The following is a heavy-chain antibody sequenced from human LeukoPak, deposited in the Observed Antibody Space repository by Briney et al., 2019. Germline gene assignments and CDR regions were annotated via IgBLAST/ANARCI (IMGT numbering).Heavy chain of an antibody. Sequence: GGSLRLSCAASGFTFSSYWMHWVRQAPGKGLVWVSRINSDGSSTSYADSVKGRFTISRDNAKNTLYLQMNSLRAEDTAVYYCARDQWIDTDHYYYYGMDVWGQGTTVTVSS. V-gene: IGHV3-74*01. CDR1: GFTFSSYW. CDR2: INSDGSST. J-gene: IGHJ6*02. D-gene: IGHD2-2*03. CDR3: ARDQWIDTDHYYYYGMDV.